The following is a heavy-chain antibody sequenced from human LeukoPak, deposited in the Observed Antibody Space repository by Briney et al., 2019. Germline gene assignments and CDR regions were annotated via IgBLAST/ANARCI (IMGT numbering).Heavy chain of an antibody. J-gene: IGHJ4*02. CDR1: GGSISSGGYY. D-gene: IGHD4-17*01. CDR2: IYYSGST. V-gene: IGHV4-31*03. Sequence: SQTLSLTCTVSGGSISSGGYYWSWIRQHPGKGLEWIGYIYYSGSTYYNPSLKSRVTISVDTSKNQFSLKLSSVTAADTAVYYCARGGGYGDYSEKIDYWGQGTLVTVSS. CDR3: ARGGGYGDYSEKIDY.